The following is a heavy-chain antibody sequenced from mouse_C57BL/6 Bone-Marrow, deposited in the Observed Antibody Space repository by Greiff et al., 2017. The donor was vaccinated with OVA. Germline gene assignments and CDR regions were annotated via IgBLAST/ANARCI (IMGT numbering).Heavy chain of an antibody. V-gene: IGHV14-3*01. J-gene: IGHJ4*01. CDR1: GFNIKNTY. Sequence: EVQLVESVAELVRPGASVKLSCTASGFNIKNTYMHWVKQRPEQGLEWIGRIDPANDNTKYAPKFKGKATMSVDTSSNTAYLQLSSLSSEDTAVYCCAIGNFGSSFYAMDYGGQGTSVTVSS. CDR3: AIGNFGSSFYAMDY. CDR2: IDPANDNT. D-gene: IGHD1-1*01.